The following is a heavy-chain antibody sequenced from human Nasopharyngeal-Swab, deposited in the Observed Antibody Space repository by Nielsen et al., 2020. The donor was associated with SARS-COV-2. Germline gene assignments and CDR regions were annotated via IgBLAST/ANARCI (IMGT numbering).Heavy chain of an antibody. CDR3: AKVAYSSGWSFDY. CDR2: IDNYGSIT. V-gene: IGHV3-74*01. D-gene: IGHD6-19*01. CDR1: GYTFSSYW. J-gene: IGHJ4*02. Sequence: GESLKISCAASGYTFSSYWMHWVRQAQGKGLVWVSRIDNYGSITDYADSVKGRFTISRDNSKNTLNLQMNSLRAEDTAVYYCAKVAYSSGWSFDYWGQGTLVTVSS.